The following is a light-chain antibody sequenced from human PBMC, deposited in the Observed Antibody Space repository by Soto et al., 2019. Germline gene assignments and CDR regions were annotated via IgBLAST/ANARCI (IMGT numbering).Light chain of an antibody. J-gene: IGKJ4*01. CDR3: QQRNIWSLT. Sequence: TQSTTSLSLSPGEGATHSYRASQSISSCLAWYQQKPGKAPRLLIYDASSRATGIPARFSGSGSGTDFTLTISSLQPEDFAAYYCQQRNIWSLTFGGGAKV. CDR2: DAS. CDR1: QSISSC. V-gene: IGKV3-11*01.